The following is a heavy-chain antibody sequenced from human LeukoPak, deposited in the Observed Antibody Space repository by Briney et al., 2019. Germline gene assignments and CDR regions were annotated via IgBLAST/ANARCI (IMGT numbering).Heavy chain of an antibody. CDR2: ISSSGSTI. CDR1: GFTFSSHS. D-gene: IGHD6-19*01. CDR3: ARGTVAGKAPY. Sequence: GGSLRPSCAASGFTFSSHSMNWVRQAPGKGLEWVSYISSSGSTIYYADSVKGRFSISRDNAKNSLHLQMNSLRAEDTAVYYCARGTVAGKAPYWGQGTLVTVSS. J-gene: IGHJ4*02. V-gene: IGHV3-48*01.